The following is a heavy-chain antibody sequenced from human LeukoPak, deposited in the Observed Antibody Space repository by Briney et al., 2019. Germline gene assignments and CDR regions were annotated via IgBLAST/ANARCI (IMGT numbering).Heavy chain of an antibody. CDR1: GFTFSSYG. J-gene: IGHJ4*02. CDR3: AKDSRYFDWLVLYYFDY. V-gene: IGHV3-30*02. CDR2: IRYDGSNK. Sequence: PGGSLRLSCAASGFTFSSYGMHWVRQAPGKGLEWVAFIRYDGSNKYYADSVKGRFTISRDNSKNTLYLQMNSLRAEDTAVYYFAKDSRYFDWLVLYYFDYWGQGTLVTLSP. D-gene: IGHD3-9*01.